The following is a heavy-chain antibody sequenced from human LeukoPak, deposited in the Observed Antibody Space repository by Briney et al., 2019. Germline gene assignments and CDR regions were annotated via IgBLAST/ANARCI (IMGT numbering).Heavy chain of an antibody. Sequence: ASVKVSCKASGYTFTGYYMHWVRQAPGQGLEWMGWINPNSGGTNYAQKFQGRVTMTRVTSISTAYMELSRLRSDDTAVYYCARPLPYSSSWPYDYWGQGTLVTVSS. J-gene: IGHJ4*02. V-gene: IGHV1-2*02. CDR1: GYTFTGYY. CDR3: ARPLPYSSSWPYDY. D-gene: IGHD6-13*01. CDR2: INPNSGGT.